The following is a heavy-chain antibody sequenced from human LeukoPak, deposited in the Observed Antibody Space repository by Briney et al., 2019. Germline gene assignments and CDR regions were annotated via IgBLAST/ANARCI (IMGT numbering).Heavy chain of an antibody. CDR3: ARLGYSYSKGYFDY. Sequence: GESLKISCKVSGYSFTTYWIGWVRQMPGKGLEWMGIIYPGDSDIRYSPSFQGQVTISADKSISTAYLQWSSLKASDTAMYYCARLGYSYSKGYFDYWGQGTLVTVSS. CDR1: GYSFTTYW. CDR2: IYPGDSDI. J-gene: IGHJ4*02. V-gene: IGHV5-51*01. D-gene: IGHD5-18*01.